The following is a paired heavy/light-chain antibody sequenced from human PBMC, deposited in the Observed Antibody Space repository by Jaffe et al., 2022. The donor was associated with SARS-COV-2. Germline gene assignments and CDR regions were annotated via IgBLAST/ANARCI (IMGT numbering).Light chain of an antibody. V-gene: IGKV3-20*01. CDR1: QSVKNNY. J-gene: IGKJ3*01. CDR3: QQYGISPRT. Sequence: EIVLTQSPGTLSLSPGERATLSCRASQSVKNNYLAWYQQKPGQPPRLLIFGASGRATGIPDRFSGSGSGTDFTLTISRLEPEDFAVYYCQQYGISPRTFGPGTKVDI. CDR2: GAS.
Heavy chain of an antibody. Sequence: EVQLLESGGGLVQPGGSLRLSCVASGFTFRSHAISWVRQAPGKGLEYVSTISGADGGTYYADSVEGRFTISRDNSKNTVYLHMSGLRAEDTALYYCARDDGSDGMWDTGDYWGQGTLVTVSS. CDR3: ARDDGSDGMWDTGDY. CDR2: ISGADGGT. V-gene: IGHV3-23*01. J-gene: IGHJ4*02. CDR1: GFTFRSHA. D-gene: IGHD1-26*01.